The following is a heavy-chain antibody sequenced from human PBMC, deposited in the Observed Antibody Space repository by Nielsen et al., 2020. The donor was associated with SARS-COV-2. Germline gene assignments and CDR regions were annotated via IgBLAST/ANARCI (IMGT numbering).Heavy chain of an antibody. CDR3: ARETIDHTSSFIDF. Sequence: SLKISCAASKFTFDHYAMHWVRQAPGKGLAWVSGISWNSGNTGYADSVKGRFTISRDNSKNIVYLQMNSLKVEDTAVYFCARETIDHTSSFIDFWGQGTLVTVSS. D-gene: IGHD2-2*01. CDR2: ISWNSGNT. V-gene: IGHV3-9*01. CDR1: KFTFDHYA. J-gene: IGHJ4*02.